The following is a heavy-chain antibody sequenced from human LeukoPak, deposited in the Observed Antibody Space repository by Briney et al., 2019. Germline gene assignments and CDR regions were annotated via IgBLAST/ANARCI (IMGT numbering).Heavy chain of an antibody. CDR2: ISSSSSYI. Sequence: PGGSLRLSCVASGFTFSSYSMTWVRQAPGKGLEWVSSISSSSSYIYYADLVKGRFTISRDNAKNSLYLQMNSLRAEDTAVYYCARAESVAGTTGDYWGQGTLVTVSS. D-gene: IGHD6-19*01. J-gene: IGHJ4*02. CDR1: GFTFSSYS. V-gene: IGHV3-21*01. CDR3: ARAESVAGTTGDY.